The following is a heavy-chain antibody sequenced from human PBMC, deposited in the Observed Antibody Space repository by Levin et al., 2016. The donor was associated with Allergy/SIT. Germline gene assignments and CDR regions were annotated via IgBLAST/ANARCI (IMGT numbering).Heavy chain of an antibody. CDR2: IYHSGAT. Sequence: SETLSLTCAVSGGSISSDSYSWSWIRQPPGKGLEWIGYIYHSGATYYNPSLKSRVSMSVDRTQNQFSLRLSSLTAADSAVYYCARGTAHGWTSVTPYFDFWGQGALVTVSA. V-gene: IGHV4-30-2*01. CDR1: GGSISSDSYS. J-gene: IGHJ4*02. CDR3: ARGTAHGWTSVTPYFDF. D-gene: IGHD4-17*01.